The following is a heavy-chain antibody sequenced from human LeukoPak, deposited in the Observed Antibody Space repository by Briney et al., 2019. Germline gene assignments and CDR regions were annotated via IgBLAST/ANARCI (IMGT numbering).Heavy chain of an antibody. V-gene: IGHV4-4*09. CDR3: ARSPPAPKQFDY. D-gene: IGHD2-2*01. CDR1: NVSFSSYY. CDR2: IYPSGSS. Sequence: PSETLSLTCTVSNVSFSSYYWSWIRQPPGKGLEWIGYIYPSGSSNSIPSLKSRVSLSVDTSKNQFSLKLSSVIAADTAIYYCARSPPAPKQFDYWGQGIPVTVSS. J-gene: IGHJ4*02.